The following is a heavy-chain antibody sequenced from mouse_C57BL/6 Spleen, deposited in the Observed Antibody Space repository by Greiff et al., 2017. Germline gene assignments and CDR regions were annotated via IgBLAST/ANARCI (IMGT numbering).Heavy chain of an antibody. CDR3: ATYGNYGY. Sequence: VQLQQSGPELVKPGASVKLSCKASGYTFTRYDINWVKQRPGQGLEWIGWIYPRDGSTKYNEKFKGKATLTVDTSSSTAYMELHSLTSEDSAVYYCATYGNYGYWGQGTTLTVSS. CDR2: IYPRDGST. V-gene: IGHV1-85*01. CDR1: GYTFTRYD. D-gene: IGHD2-1*01. J-gene: IGHJ2*01.